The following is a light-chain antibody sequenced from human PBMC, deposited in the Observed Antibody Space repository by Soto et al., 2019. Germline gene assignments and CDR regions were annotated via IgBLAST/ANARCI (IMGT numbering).Light chain of an antibody. Sequence: DIQMTQSPSSLSASVGDRLTITCQASQDSTNYLNWYQQKPGKAPQLLIYDASNLETGVPSRFSGSGSGTDFTFTISSLQPEDIATYYCQQYDYLPLTFGGGTKVEIE. J-gene: IGKJ4*01. CDR3: QQYDYLPLT. V-gene: IGKV1-33*01. CDR1: QDSTNY. CDR2: DAS.